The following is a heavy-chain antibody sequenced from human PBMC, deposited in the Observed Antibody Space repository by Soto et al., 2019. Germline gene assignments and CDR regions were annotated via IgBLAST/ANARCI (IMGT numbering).Heavy chain of an antibody. CDR2: INPSGGST. Sequence: ASVKVSCKASGYTFTSYYMHWVRQAPGQGLEWMGIINPSGGSTSYAQKFQGGVTMTRDTSTSTVYMELSSLRSEDTAVYYCARDGTGAGRDDKYDYWGQGTLVTVSS. V-gene: IGHV1-46*03. CDR1: GYTFTSYY. CDR3: ARDGTGAGRDDKYDY. J-gene: IGHJ4*02. D-gene: IGHD7-27*01.